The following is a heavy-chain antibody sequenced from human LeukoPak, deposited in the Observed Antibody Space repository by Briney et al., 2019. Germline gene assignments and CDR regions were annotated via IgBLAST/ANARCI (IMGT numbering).Heavy chain of an antibody. D-gene: IGHD2-15*01. V-gene: IGHV3-9*01. J-gene: IGHJ4*02. CDR1: GFTFDDYA. Sequence: GGSLRLSCAASGFTFDDYAMHWVRQAPGKGLEWVSGISWNSGSIGYADSVKGRFTISRDNSKNTLYLQMNSLRAEDTAVYYCAKLPLGYCSGGSCWNYYFDYWGQGTLVTVSS. CDR2: ISWNSGSI. CDR3: AKLPLGYCSGGSCWNYYFDY.